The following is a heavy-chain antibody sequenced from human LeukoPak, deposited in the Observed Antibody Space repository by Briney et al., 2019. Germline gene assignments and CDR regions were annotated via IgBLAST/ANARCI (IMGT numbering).Heavy chain of an antibody. V-gene: IGHV1-18*01. J-gene: IGHJ4*02. CDR2: VSKYTGNA. Sequence: ASVRVSCKASNYTFSDYDVTWVRQAPGQGLKWMGWVSKYTGNADYAPKFQGRVSMTTDTSTRTAYMELRGLRPDDTAVYFCAREDDRSFDAYDCWGQGTLVTVS. D-gene: IGHD2/OR15-2a*01. CDR1: NYTFSDYD. CDR3: AREDDRSFDAYDC.